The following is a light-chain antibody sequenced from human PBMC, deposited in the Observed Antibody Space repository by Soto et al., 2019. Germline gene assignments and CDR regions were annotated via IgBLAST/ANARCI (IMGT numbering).Light chain of an antibody. J-gene: IGKJ1*01. V-gene: IGKV3-20*01. Sequence: EIVLTQSPGTLSLSPGERATLSCRASQSVTSSYLAWYQQKPGQAPRLLIYDASNGATGIPDRFSGSGSGTDFTLTISRLEPEDFAVYYCQHYGTSLWTFGQGTKVEIK. CDR1: QSVTSSY. CDR2: DAS. CDR3: QHYGTSLWT.